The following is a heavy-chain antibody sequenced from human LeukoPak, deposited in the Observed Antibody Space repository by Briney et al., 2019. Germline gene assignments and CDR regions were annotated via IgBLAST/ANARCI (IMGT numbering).Heavy chain of an antibody. D-gene: IGHD3-10*01. CDR2: INHSGST. J-gene: IGHJ4*02. V-gene: IGHV4-34*01. CDR1: GGAFSGYY. Sequence: SETLPLTCAVYGGAFSGYYWGGIREPPGKGLEWIGEINHSGSTNYNPSLKSRVTISVDTSKNQFSLKLSSVTAADTAVYYCARSRGNYGSGTLRNYFDYWGQGTLVTVSS. CDR3: ARSRGNYGSGTLRNYFDY.